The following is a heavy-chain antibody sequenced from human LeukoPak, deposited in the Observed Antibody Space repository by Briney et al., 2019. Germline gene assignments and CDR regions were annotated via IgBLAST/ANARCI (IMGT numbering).Heavy chain of an antibody. Sequence: SETLSLTCRVSGGFISTYYWSWIRQPPGKGVEWIGYIYYSGSTNYNPSLKSRVTISVDTSKNQFSLKLSSVTAADTAVYYCARGGCNSASCYMAPFDYWGQGTLVTVSS. CDR1: GGFISTYY. CDR2: IYYSGST. J-gene: IGHJ4*02. V-gene: IGHV4-59*01. D-gene: IGHD2-2*02. CDR3: ARGGCNSASCYMAPFDY.